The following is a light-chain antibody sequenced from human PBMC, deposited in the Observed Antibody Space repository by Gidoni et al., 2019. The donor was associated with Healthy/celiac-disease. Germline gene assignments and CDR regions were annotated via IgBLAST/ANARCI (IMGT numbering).Light chain of an antibody. CDR3: QQLNSYXXIT. V-gene: IGKV1-9*01. CDR2: AAS. J-gene: IGKJ3*01. CDR1: HVISSY. Sequence: DIQLTQSPSFLSASVGDRVTITCRASHVISSYLAWYQQKPGKAPKLLIYAASTLQSGVPSRFSGSGSGTEFTLTISSLQPEDFATYYCQQLNSYXXITFGPGTKVDXK.